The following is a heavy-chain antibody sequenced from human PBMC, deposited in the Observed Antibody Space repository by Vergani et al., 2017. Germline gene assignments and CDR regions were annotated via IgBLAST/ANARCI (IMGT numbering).Heavy chain of an antibody. J-gene: IGHJ5*02. CDR1: GYSFTSYW. CDR2: IYPGDSDT. V-gene: IGHV5-51*03. CDR3: ATGYCSSTSCFDWNWFDP. Sequence: EVQLVQSGAEVKKPGESLKISCKGSGYSFTSYWIGWVRQMPGKGLEWMGIIYPGDSDTRYSPSFQGKVTISADKSISTAYLQWSSLKASDTAMYYCATGYCSSTSCFDWNWFDPWGQGTLVTVSS. D-gene: IGHD2-2*01.